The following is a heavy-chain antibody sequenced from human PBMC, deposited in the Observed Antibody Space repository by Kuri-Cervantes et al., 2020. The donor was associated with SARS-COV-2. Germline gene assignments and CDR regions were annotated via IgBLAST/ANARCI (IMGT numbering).Heavy chain of an antibody. D-gene: IGHD2-2*01. J-gene: IGHJ5*02. CDR3: AREEYCSSTSCGNWFDP. Sequence: GGPLRPSCAASGFTFSSYAMHWVRPAPGQGLELVAVISYDGSNKYYADSVKGRFTISRDNSKNTLYLKMNSLRAEDTAVYYCAREEYCSSTSCGNWFDPWGQGTLVTVSS. CDR2: ISYDGSNK. V-gene: IGHV3-30-3*01. CDR1: GFTFSSYA.